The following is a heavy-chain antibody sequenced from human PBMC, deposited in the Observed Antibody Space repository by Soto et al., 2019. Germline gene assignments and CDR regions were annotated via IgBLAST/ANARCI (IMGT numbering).Heavy chain of an antibody. Sequence: QVTLKESGPVLVKPTETLTLTCTVSGFSLSNARMGVSWIRQPPGKALEWLAHIFSNDEKSYSTSLKSRLTISKDTSKSQVVLTMTNMDPVDTATYYCARTSRTRDYDILTGYYTRHAEFDYWGQGTLVTVSS. V-gene: IGHV2-26*01. J-gene: IGHJ4*02. D-gene: IGHD3-9*01. CDR1: GFSLSNARMG. CDR3: ARTSRTRDYDILTGYYTRHAEFDY. CDR2: IFSNDEK.